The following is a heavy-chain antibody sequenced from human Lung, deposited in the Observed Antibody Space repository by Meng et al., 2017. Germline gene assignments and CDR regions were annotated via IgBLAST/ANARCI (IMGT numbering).Heavy chain of an antibody. CDR1: GFTFRSYW. J-gene: IGHJ4*02. CDR2: IRGDGGSI. CDR3: ARESGYFEY. V-gene: IGHV3-74*03. Sequence: GQVVESGGGLGQRGGSLRLSCAAFGFTFRSYWMHWVRQAPGKGLVWVSRIRGDGGSIVYADSVKGRFTISRDNAKNTLFLQMNSLRAEDTAVYYCARESGYFEYWGQGILVTVSS.